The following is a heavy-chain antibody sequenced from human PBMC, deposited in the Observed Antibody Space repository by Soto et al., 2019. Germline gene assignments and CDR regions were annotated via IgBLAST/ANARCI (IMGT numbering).Heavy chain of an antibody. CDR1: GFTFDDYA. CDR3: AKDHLTMVRAYYFDY. V-gene: IGHV3-9*01. CDR2: ISWNSGSI. D-gene: IGHD3-10*01. Sequence: EVQLVESGGGLVQPGRSLRLSCAASGFTFDDYAMHWVRQAPGKGLEWVSGISWNSGSIGYADSVKGRFTISRDNAKNSLYLQMNSLRAEDTALYYCAKDHLTMVRAYYFDYWGQGTLVTVSS. J-gene: IGHJ4*02.